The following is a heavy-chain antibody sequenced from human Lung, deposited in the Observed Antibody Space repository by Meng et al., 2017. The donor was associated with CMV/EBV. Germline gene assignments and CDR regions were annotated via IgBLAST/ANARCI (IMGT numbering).Heavy chain of an antibody. CDR3: ARVWNYDILTGYYTHYFDY. CDR1: GYTFTTYG. V-gene: IGHV1-18*01. D-gene: IGHD3-9*01. Sequence: VQMVQSGAEVKKPGASVKVSCKASGYTFTTYGISWVRQTPGQGLEWMGWISAYNGNTNYAQKLQGRVTMTTDTSTSTVYMEVRSLRSDDTAVYYCARVWNYDILTGYYTHYFDYWGQGTLVTVSS. CDR2: ISAYNGNT. J-gene: IGHJ4*02.